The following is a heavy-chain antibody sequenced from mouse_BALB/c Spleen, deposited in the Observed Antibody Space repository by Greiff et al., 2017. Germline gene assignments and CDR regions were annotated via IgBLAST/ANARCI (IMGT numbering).Heavy chain of an antibody. D-gene: IGHD2-12*01. J-gene: IGHJ2*01. CDR2: IDTSDSYT. Sequence: QVQLQQPGAELVMPGASVKMSCKASGYTFTDYWMHWVKQRPGQGLEWIGAIDTSDSYTSYNQKFKGKATLTVDESSSTAYMQLSSLTSEDSAVYYCARSYYSLDYWGQGTTRTVSS. CDR3: ARSYYSLDY. CDR1: GYTFTDYW. V-gene: IGHV1-69*01.